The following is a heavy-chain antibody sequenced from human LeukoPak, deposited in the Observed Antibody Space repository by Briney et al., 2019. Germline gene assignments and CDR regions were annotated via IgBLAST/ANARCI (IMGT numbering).Heavy chain of an antibody. CDR3: ARDDGGNSEFDY. J-gene: IGHJ4*02. CDR1: GGTFSSYA. CDR2: IIPIFGIA. V-gene: IGHV1-69*04. D-gene: IGHD4-23*01. Sequence: SVKDSCKASGGTFSSYAISWVRQAPGQGLEWMGRIIPIFGIANYAQKFQGRVTITADKSTSTAYMELSSLRSEDTAVYYCARDDGGNSEFDYWGQGTLVTVSS.